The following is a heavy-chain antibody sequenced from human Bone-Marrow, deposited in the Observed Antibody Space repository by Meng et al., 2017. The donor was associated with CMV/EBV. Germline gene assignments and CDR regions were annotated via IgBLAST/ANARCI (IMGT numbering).Heavy chain of an antibody. V-gene: IGHV3-20*04. J-gene: IGHJ4*02. CDR1: GLTVSSNF. CDR2: INWNGGST. Sequence: WGSLRLSCAASGLTVSSNFMSWVRQAPGKGLEWVSGINWNGGSTGYADSVKGRFTISRDNAKNSLYLQMNSLRAEDTALYYCARGTAYYYDSSGYTGFDYWGQGTLVTVSS. D-gene: IGHD3-22*01. CDR3: ARGTAYYYDSSGYTGFDY.